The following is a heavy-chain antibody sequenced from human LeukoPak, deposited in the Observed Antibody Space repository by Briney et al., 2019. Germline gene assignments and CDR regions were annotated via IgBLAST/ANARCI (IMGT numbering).Heavy chain of an antibody. J-gene: IGHJ6*03. CDR1: GFTFDEYA. CDR2: ISLISGSI. V-gene: IGHV3-9*01. CDR3: ARGLVVVPAAIRTYYYYYMDV. D-gene: IGHD2-2*02. Sequence: PGRSLRLARAASGFTFDEYATRSVRQAPGESRECVSGISLISGSISYADSVKGRFTLSRDNGNTSLYVQMNSLRADDTAVYYCARGLVVVPAAIRTYYYYYMDVWGKGTTVTVSS.